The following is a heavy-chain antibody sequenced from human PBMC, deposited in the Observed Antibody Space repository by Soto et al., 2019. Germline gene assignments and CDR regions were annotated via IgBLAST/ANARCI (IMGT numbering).Heavy chain of an antibody. CDR2: ISVYNGNT. V-gene: IGHV1-18*04. CDR1: GYTFTSYG. D-gene: IGHD3-22*01. J-gene: IGHJ4*02. Sequence: QVQLVQSGAEVKKPGASVKVSCKASGYTFTSYGISWVRQAPGQGLEWMGWISVYNGNTNYAQKVQGRVTMTTEKSTSTAHMELRSLRSDDTAVYYCARDLGWGYDSTGYSFDYWGQGTLVTVSA. CDR3: ARDLGWGYDSTGYSFDY.